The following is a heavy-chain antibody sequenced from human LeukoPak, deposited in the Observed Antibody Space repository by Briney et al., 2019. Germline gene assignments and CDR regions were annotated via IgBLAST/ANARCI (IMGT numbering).Heavy chain of an antibody. Sequence: PGGSLRLSRAASGFTFSSHGMHWVRQAPGKRLEWVAFIQNDGNEKYYAGSVKGRYTISRDNSKNTLYLQMNSLRTEDTADYYCAKRGTVTSNFEYWGQGTLVTVSS. CDR2: IQNDGNEK. CDR3: AKRGTVTSNFEY. CDR1: GFTFSSHG. V-gene: IGHV3-30*02. D-gene: IGHD4-17*01. J-gene: IGHJ4*02.